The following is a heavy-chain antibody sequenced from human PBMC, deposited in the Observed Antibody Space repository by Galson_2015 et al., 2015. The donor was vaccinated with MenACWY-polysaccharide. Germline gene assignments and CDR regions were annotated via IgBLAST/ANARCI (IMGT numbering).Heavy chain of an antibody. V-gene: IGHV5-51*06. CDR2: IYPGDSDT. CDR1: GYSFTTYW. CDR3: ARHGRDSSSWQLTLGDY. J-gene: IGHJ4*02. D-gene: IGHD6-13*01. Sequence: QSGAEVKKPGESLKISCKGSGYSFTTYWIGWVRQMPGKGLEWMGIIYPGDSDTRYSPSFQGQVTISADKSISTAYLQWSSLKASDSAMYYCARHGRDSSSWQLTLGDYWGQGTLVTVSS.